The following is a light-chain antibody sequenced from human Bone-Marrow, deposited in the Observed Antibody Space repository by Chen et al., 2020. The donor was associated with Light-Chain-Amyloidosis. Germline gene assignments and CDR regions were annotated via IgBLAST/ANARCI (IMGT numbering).Light chain of an antibody. Sequence: SYVLTQPSSVSVAPGQTATIDCGGNNIGSTSVHWYQQTPGQAPLLVVYDDSDRPSGIPERLSGSNSGNTATLTISRVEAGDEADYYWQVWDRSSDRPVFGGGTKLTVL. J-gene: IGLJ3*02. V-gene: IGLV3-21*02. CDR1: NIGSTS. CDR3: QVWDRSSDRPV. CDR2: DDS.